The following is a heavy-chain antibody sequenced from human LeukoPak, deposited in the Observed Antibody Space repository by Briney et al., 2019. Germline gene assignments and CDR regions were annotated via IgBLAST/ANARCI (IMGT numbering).Heavy chain of an antibody. J-gene: IGHJ4*01. V-gene: IGHV1-2*02. D-gene: IGHD1-26*01. CDR1: GYTFTGYY. CDR2: INPNSGGT. Sequence: ASVKVSCKASGYTFTGYYMHWVRQAPGQGLEWMGWINPNSGGTNYAQKFQGRVTMTRDTSISTAYMELSRLRSDDTAVYHCAREGKGYRGTGGDYWGQETWSPSPQ. CDR3: AREGKGYRGTGGDY.